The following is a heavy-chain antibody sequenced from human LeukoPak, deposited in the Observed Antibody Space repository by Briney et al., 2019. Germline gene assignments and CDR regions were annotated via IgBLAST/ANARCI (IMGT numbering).Heavy chain of an antibody. V-gene: IGHV3-30*02. D-gene: IGHD3-10*01. Sequence: GGSLRLSCAASGFTFSSHGMHWVRQAPGKGLEWVALIRYDASNKYYADSVKGRFTISRDNSKNTLYLQMNSLRGEDTAVYYCAKMCYGSGSFYYRMDVWGKGTTVTVSS. CDR1: GFTFSSHG. CDR3: AKMCYGSGSFYYRMDV. J-gene: IGHJ6*04. CDR2: IRYDASNK.